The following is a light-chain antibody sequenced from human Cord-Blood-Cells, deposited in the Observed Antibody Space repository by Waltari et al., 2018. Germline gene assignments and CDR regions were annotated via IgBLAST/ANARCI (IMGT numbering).Light chain of an antibody. CDR1: SSEVGGYNY. Sequence: QSALTQPRSVSGSPGQSVTISCTRTSSEVGGYNYVPWYQQHPGKAPKLMIYDVSKRPSGVPDRFSGSKSGNTASLTISGLQAEDEADYYCCSYAGSYTWVFGGGTKLTVL. CDR2: DVS. V-gene: IGLV2-11*01. J-gene: IGLJ3*02. CDR3: CSYAGSYTWV.